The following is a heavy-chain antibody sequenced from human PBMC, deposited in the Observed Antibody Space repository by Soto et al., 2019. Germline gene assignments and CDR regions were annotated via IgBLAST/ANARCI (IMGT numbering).Heavy chain of an antibody. CDR3: ARDRYYYGSGSYYYYYYGMDV. Sequence: SETLSLTCTVSGGSVSSGSYYWSWIRQPPGKGLEGIGYIYYSGSTNYNPSLKGRVTISVDTSKNQFSLKLSSVTAADTAVYYCARDRYYYGSGSYYYYYYGMDVWGQGTTVTVSS. V-gene: IGHV4-61*01. CDR1: GGSVSSGSYY. J-gene: IGHJ6*02. D-gene: IGHD3-10*01. CDR2: IYYSGST.